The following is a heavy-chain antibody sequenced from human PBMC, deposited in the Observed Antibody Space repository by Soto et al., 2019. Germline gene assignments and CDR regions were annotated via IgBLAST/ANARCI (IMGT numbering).Heavy chain of an antibody. CDR3: AGGVHYYSRAYYYFF. J-gene: IGHJ4*02. D-gene: IGHD3-22*01. CDR2: IIPLFGTA. CDR1: GGTFSTYA. V-gene: IGHV1-69*13. Sequence: SVKVSCKASGGTFSTYAIDWVRQAPGQGLEWMGGIIPLFGTAKYAQNFQGRITITAGESTNTAYMELRSLRSQDTAVYYCAGGVHYYSRAYYYFFWGKQTLVT.